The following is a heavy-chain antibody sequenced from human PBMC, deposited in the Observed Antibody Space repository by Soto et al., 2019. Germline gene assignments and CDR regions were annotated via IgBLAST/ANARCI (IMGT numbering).Heavy chain of an antibody. D-gene: IGHD5-12*01. Sequence: SVKVSCKASGGTFSSYAISWVRQAPGQGLEWMGGIIPIFGTANYAQKFQGRVTITADKSTSTAYMELSSLRSEDTAVYYCARSSSGYNLFDYWGQGTLVTVS. CDR2: IIPIFGTA. CDR1: GGTFSSYA. V-gene: IGHV1-69*06. CDR3: ARSSSGYNLFDY. J-gene: IGHJ4*02.